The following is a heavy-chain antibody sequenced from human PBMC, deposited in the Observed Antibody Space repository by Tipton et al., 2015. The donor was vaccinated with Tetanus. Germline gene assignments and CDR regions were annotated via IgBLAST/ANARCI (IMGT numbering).Heavy chain of an antibody. J-gene: IGHJ4*02. CDR3: ARGHGSGKNSFQFEY. CDR1: GGLISTSGYS. D-gene: IGHD3-10*01. Sequence: TLSLTCAVSGGLISTSGYSWSWFRQPPGKGLEWIGYIYHTGSTYYNPSLKSRVTILVNMSKKHFSLKLSSVTAADTAVYYCARGHGSGKNSFQFEYWGQGTLVTVSS. CDR2: IYHTGST. V-gene: IGHV4-30-2*01.